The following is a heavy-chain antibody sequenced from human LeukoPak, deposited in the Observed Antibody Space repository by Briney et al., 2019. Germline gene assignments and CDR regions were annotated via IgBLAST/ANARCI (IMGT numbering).Heavy chain of an antibody. CDR2: ISYDGSNK. CDR3: AKDALQYYYDSSGYYYPHYYYYYGMDV. J-gene: IGHJ6*02. D-gene: IGHD3-22*01. CDR1: GFTFSSYG. Sequence: PGRSLRLSYAASGFTFSSYGMHWVRQAPGKGLDWVAVISYDGSNKYYADSVKGRFTSSRDNSKNTLYLQMNSLRAEDTAVYYCAKDALQYYYDSSGYYYPHYYYYYGMDVWGQGTTVTVSS. V-gene: IGHV3-30*18.